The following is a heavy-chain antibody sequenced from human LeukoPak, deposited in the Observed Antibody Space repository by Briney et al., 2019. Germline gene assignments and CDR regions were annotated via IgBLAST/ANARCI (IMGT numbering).Heavy chain of an antibody. Sequence: SVKVSCKASGGTFSSYAISWVRQAPGQGLEWMGGIIPIFGTANYAQKFQGRVTITADESTSTAYLELRSLRSDDTAVYYCARALFGNYGRVSFTEFDYWGQGTLVTVSS. CDR2: IIPIFGTA. CDR1: GGTFSSYA. J-gene: IGHJ4*02. CDR3: ARALFGNYGRVSFTEFDY. V-gene: IGHV1-69*13. D-gene: IGHD4-11*01.